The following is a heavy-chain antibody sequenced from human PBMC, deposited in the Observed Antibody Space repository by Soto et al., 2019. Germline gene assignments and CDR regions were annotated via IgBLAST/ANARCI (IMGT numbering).Heavy chain of an antibody. V-gene: IGHV3-30-3*01. CDR2: ISYDGSNK. CDR1: GFTFSSYA. J-gene: IGHJ6*02. Sequence: GGSLRLSCAASGFTFSSYAMHWVRQAPGKGLGWEAVISYDGSNKYYADSVKGRFTISRDNSKNTLYLQMNSLRAEDTAVYYCAREYSSSSEGDYYYYGMDVWGQGTPVTVSS. CDR3: AREYSSSSEGDYYYYGMDV. D-gene: IGHD6-6*01.